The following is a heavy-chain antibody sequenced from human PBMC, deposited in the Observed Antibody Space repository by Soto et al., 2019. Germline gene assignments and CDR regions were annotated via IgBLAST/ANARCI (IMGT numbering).Heavy chain of an antibody. V-gene: IGHV3-11*01. J-gene: IGHJ3*02. D-gene: IGHD3-3*01. CDR2: FRSSGTTI. Sequence: GGSLRLSSAASGFTFRDYYMSWIRLAPGKGLAWFSFFRSSGTTIYYADPVQGRFSISTDNANISLFLQMNSLRAEDTAVYYCARDLGEYEFWSGRRDPYYIWSRGTMVTVSS. CDR3: ARDLGEYEFWSGRRDPYYI. CDR1: GFTFRDYY.